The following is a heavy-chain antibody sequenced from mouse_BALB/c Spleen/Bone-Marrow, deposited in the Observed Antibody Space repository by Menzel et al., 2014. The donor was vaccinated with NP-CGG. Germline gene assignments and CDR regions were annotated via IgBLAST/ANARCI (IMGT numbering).Heavy chain of an antibody. CDR1: GFTFSDYY. J-gene: IGHJ3*01. Sequence: EVQGVESGGGLVQPGGSLKLSCAPSGFTFSDYYMYWVRQTPEKRLEWVASISNGGGNTYYPDTLKGRFTISRDNAKNTLYLQMSRLKSEDTAIYYCTRHDYRYDAWFAYWGQGTLVTVSA. D-gene: IGHD2-14*01. V-gene: IGHV5-12*01. CDR2: ISNGGGNT. CDR3: TRHDYRYDAWFAY.